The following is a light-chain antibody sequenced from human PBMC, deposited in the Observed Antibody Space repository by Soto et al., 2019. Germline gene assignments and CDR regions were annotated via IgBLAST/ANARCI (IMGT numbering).Light chain of an antibody. CDR3: QQYKNWPGFT. CDR2: GPS. CDR1: QSVSSN. Sequence: EIVMTQSPATLSVSPGERATLSCRASQSVSSNLAWYQRRPGQAPRVLIYGPSTRATGIPARFSGSGSGTELTLTISSLQYEDIAGYYCQQYKNWPGFTVGGGTKVEIK. V-gene: IGKV3-15*01. J-gene: IGKJ4*01.